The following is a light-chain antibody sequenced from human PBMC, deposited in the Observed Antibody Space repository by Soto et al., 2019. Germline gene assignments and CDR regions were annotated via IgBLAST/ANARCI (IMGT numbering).Light chain of an antibody. J-gene: IGKJ2*01. V-gene: IGKV3D-15*01. CDR3: QQYNNWPLYT. CDR2: GAS. Sequence: EVVMTQSPATLSVSPGERATLSCRASQSVSSNLAWYQQKPAQAPSLLIYGASTRATGIPARFSGSGSGTEFTLTISSLQSEDFAVYYCQQYNNWPLYTFGQGTKLEIK. CDR1: QSVSSN.